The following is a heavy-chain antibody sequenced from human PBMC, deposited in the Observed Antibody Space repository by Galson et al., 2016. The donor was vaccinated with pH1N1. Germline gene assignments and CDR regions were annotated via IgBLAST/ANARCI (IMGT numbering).Heavy chain of an antibody. J-gene: IGHJ2*01. D-gene: IGHD3-16*01. CDR3: ARPEYVDVDLKDWYFDL. CDR2: IYHSGST. V-gene: IGHV4-30-4*08. Sequence: LSLTCSVSGGSISVGDYYWSWIRQHPGKGLEWIGYIYHSGSTHYNPSLKSRVTTSVDTSKKHVSLKLSSVTAADTAVYYCARPEYVDVDLKDWYFDLWGRGTLVTVSS. CDR1: GGSISVGDYY.